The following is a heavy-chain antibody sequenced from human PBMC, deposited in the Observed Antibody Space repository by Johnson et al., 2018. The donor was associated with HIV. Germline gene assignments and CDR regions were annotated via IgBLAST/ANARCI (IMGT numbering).Heavy chain of an antibody. CDR3: TRRGSGSLSFDI. CDR2: INWDGGRI. V-gene: IGHV3-20*04. J-gene: IGHJ3*02. Sequence: VQLVESGGGVVRPGGSLRLSCAASGFRFDENGLNWVRQRPGKGLEWVSGINWDGGRIGDEDVVEGGFIISRDNGKNSMYLQMKSLSVEDTALSYCTRRGSGSLSFDIWGQGTMVIVSS. CDR1: GFRFDENG. D-gene: IGHD1-26*01.